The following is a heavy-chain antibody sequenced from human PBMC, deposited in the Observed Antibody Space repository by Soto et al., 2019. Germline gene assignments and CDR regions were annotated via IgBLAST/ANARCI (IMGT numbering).Heavy chain of an antibody. Sequence: GASVKVSCKASGYTFTSYGISWVRQAPGQGLEWMGWISAYNGNTNYAQKLQGRVTMTTDTSTSTAYMELRSLRSDDTAVYYCARDHGGSGWYFVFDIWGQGTMVTVSS. J-gene: IGHJ3*02. V-gene: IGHV1-18*01. CDR1: GYTFTSYG. CDR2: ISAYNGNT. CDR3: ARDHGGSGWYFVFDI. D-gene: IGHD6-19*01.